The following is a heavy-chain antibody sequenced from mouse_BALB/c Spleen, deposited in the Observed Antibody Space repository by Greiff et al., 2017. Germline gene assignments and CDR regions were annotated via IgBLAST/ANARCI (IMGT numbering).Heavy chain of an antibody. Sequence: EVQGVESGGGLVQPGGSLKLSCAASGFTFSSYTMSWVRQTPEKRLEWVAYISNGGGSTYYPDTVKGRFTISRDNAKHPLYLQMSSLKSEDTAMYYCARHPYYGSSHWYFDVWGAGTTVTVSS. CDR2: ISNGGGST. J-gene: IGHJ1*01. CDR3: ARHPYYGSSHWYFDV. D-gene: IGHD1-1*01. CDR1: GFTFSSYT. V-gene: IGHV5-12-2*01.